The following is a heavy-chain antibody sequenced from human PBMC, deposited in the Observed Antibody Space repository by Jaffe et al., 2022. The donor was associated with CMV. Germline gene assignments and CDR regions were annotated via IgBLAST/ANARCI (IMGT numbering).Heavy chain of an antibody. J-gene: IGHJ6*02. V-gene: IGHV3-53*01. Sequence: EVQLVESGGGLIQPGGSLRLSCAASGFTVSSNYMSWVRQAPGKGLEWVSVIYSGGSTYYADSVKGRFTISRDNSKNTLYLQMNSLRAEDTAVYYCLGAYGANLGPPNPDYYYGMDVWGQGTTVTVSS. CDR2: IYSGGST. D-gene: IGHD4-17*01. CDR3: LGAYGANLGPPNPDYYYGMDV. CDR1: GFTVSSNY.